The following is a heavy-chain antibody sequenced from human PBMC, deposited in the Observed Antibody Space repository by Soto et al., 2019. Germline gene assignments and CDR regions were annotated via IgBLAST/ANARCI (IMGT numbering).Heavy chain of an antibody. V-gene: IGHV4-34*01. CDR3: ARGEGFDP. Sequence: LSRTCAVYGGSFSGYYWSWIRQPPGKGLGWSGEINHSGSTNYNPSLKSRVTISVDTSKNQFSLKLSSVTAADTAVYYCARGEGFDPWGQGTLVTVSS. CDR1: GGSFSGYY. CDR2: INHSGST. J-gene: IGHJ5*02.